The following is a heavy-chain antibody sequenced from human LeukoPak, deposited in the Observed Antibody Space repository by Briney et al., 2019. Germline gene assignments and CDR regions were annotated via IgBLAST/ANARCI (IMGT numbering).Heavy chain of an antibody. D-gene: IGHD5-12*01. Sequence: GGSLRLSCAASGFTFGDYAMHWVRQAPGKGLEWVSGISWNSSSTGYADSVKGRFTISRDNAKNSLYLEMNSLRTEDMALYYCARSGYDWDNWFDPWGQGTLVIVSS. CDR3: ARSGYDWDNWFDP. V-gene: IGHV3-9*03. CDR2: ISWNSSST. J-gene: IGHJ5*02. CDR1: GFTFGDYA.